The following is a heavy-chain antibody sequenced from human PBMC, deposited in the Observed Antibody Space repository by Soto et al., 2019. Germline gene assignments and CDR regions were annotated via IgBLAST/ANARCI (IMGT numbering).Heavy chain of an antibody. D-gene: IGHD3-22*01. Sequence: EVQLVESGGGLIQPGGYLRLSCAASGFTFSSNDMNWVRQAPGKGLEWVSLIYSSGSTSYADSVKGRVTISRDNSKNTLYLQMSSLRAEDTAVYYCATRPLLPGAPWGQGTMVTVSS. CDR3: ATRPLLPGAP. CDR2: IYSSGST. CDR1: GFTFSSND. V-gene: IGHV3-53*01. J-gene: IGHJ3*01.